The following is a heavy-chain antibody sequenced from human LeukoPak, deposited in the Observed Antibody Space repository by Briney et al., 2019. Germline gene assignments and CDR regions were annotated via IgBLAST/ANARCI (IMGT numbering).Heavy chain of an antibody. J-gene: IGHJ4*02. CDR1: GGSISSHY. Sequence: SETLSLTCTASGGSISSHYWSWIRQSAGQGLERIGRIYLRGNSNYKPSLKSRVTISVDTSQNQFSLRLSSVTAADTAVYYCARGRYVTTRGGAAAGFLDYWGQGTLVTVST. V-gene: IGHV4-4*07. D-gene: IGHD6-13*01. CDR3: ARGRYVTTRGGAAAGFLDY. CDR2: IYLRGNS.